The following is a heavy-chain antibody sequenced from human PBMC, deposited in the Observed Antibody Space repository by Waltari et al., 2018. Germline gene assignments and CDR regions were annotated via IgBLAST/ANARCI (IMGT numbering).Heavy chain of an antibody. V-gene: IGHV1-2*06. CDR3: ARGIFGVVTNFDY. CDR1: GYTFTGYY. CDR2: INPNSGGT. Sequence: QVQLVQSGAEVKKPGASVKVSCKASGYTFTGYYMHWVRRAPGQGLEWMGRINPNSGGTNDAQKFQGRVTMTRETSISTAYMELSRLRSDDTAVYYWARGIFGVVTNFDYWGQGTLVTVSA. D-gene: IGHD3-3*01. J-gene: IGHJ4*02.